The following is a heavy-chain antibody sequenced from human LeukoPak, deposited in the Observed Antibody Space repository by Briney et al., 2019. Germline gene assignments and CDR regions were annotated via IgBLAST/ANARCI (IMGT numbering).Heavy chain of an antibody. V-gene: IGHV3-30*03. Sequence: GGSLRLSCAASGFTFSSYGMHWVRRAPGKGLEWVALISYDGGKKYYADSVKGRFTISRDNSKNTLYLQMNSLRAEDTAVYYCARGIPPDYWGQGTLVTVSS. D-gene: IGHD3-10*01. CDR1: GFTFSSYG. J-gene: IGHJ4*02. CDR2: ISYDGGKK. CDR3: ARGIPPDY.